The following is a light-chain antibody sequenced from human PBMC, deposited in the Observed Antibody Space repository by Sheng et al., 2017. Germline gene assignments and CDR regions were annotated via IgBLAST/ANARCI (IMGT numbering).Light chain of an antibody. J-gene: IGKJ4*01. V-gene: IGKV1-5*03. Sequence: DVQMTQSPSTLSASVGDRVTITCRASQSISTWLAWYQQKPGKAPKILIYQTSSLQDGVPSGFSGSGSGTEFTLTISSLQPEDSATYYCQQYHSYPLTFGGGTKVEIK. CDR2: QTS. CDR1: QSISTW. CDR3: QQYHSYPLT.